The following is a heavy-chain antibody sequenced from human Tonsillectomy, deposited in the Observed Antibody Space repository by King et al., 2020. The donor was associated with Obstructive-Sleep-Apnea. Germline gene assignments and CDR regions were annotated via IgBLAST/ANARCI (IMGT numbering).Heavy chain of an antibody. J-gene: IGHJ6*02. CDR1: GFTFSSYW. CDR3: ARDWYCSSTSCYAWYYYYGMDV. CDR2: IKQDGSEK. Sequence: VQLVESGGGLVQPGGSLRLSCAASGFTFSSYWMSWVRQAPGKGLEWVANIKQDGSEKYYVDSVKGRFTISRDNAKNSLYLQMNSLRAEDTAVYYCARDWYCSSTSCYAWYYYYGMDVWGQGTTVTVSS. V-gene: IGHV3-7*03. D-gene: IGHD2-2*01.